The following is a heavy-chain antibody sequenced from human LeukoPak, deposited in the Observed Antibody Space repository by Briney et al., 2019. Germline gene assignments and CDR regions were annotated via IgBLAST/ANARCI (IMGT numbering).Heavy chain of an antibody. V-gene: IGHV3-7*01. CDR3: ARVKQLWLLGAFDI. CDR1: GFTFSSYW. CDR2: IKQDGSEK. J-gene: IGHJ3*02. D-gene: IGHD5-18*01. Sequence: HPGGSLRLSCAASGFTFSSYWMSWVRQAPGKGLEWVANIKQDGSEKYYVDSVKGRFTISRDNAKNSLYLQMNSLRAEDTAVYYCARVKQLWLLGAFDIWGQGTMVTVSS.